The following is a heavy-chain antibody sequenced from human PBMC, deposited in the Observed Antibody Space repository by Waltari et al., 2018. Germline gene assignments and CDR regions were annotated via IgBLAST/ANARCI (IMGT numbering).Heavy chain of an antibody. J-gene: IGHJ5*02. CDR3: ARLDYSNYNPTGFGP. Sequence: EVQLVESGGGLVQPGGSLRLSCAASGFTFSSYSMNWVRQAPGKGLEWVSYISSSSSTIYYADSVKGRFTISRDNAKNSLYLQMNSLRAEDTAVYYCARLDYSNYNPTGFGPWGQGTLVTVSS. CDR1: GFTFSSYS. V-gene: IGHV3-48*04. D-gene: IGHD4-4*01. CDR2: ISSSSSTI.